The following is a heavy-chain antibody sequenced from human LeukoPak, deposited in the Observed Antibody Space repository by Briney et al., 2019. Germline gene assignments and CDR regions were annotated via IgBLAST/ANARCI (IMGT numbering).Heavy chain of an antibody. Sequence: VGSLRLSCAASGFTFSNYWMHWARQAPGKGLVWVSRINSDGSSTSYADSVKGRFTISRDNAKNTLYLQMNSLRAEDTAVYYCATRYNWNSQKIGGWHFDLWGRGTLVTVSS. D-gene: IGHD1-20*01. CDR3: ATRYNWNSQKIGGWHFDL. CDR2: INSDGSST. V-gene: IGHV3-74*01. CDR1: GFTFSNYW. J-gene: IGHJ2*01.